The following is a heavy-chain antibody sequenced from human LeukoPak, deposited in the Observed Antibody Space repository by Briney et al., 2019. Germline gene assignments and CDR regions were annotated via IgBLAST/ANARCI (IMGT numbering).Heavy chain of an antibody. J-gene: IGHJ4*02. CDR3: AREGSYGDYVQY. D-gene: IGHD4-17*01. CDR2: IYYSGST. V-gene: IGHV4-31*03. CDR1: RGSVSSGGYY. Sequence: PSETLSLTCTVSRGSVSSGGYYWSWIRQHPGKGLEWIGYIYYSGSTYYNPSLKSRVTISVDTSKNQFSLKLSSVTAADTAVYYCAREGSYGDYVQYWGQGTLVTVPS.